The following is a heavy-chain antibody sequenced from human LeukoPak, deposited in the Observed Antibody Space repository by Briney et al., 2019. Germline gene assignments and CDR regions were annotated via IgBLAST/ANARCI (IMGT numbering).Heavy chain of an antibody. CDR1: GFTFSSYG. CDR3: ARGGLLWFGVQDAFDI. V-gene: IGHV3-30*03. CDR2: ISYDGSNK. D-gene: IGHD3-10*01. J-gene: IGHJ3*02. Sequence: PGGSLRLSCAASGFTFSSYGMHWVRQAPGKGLEWVAVISYDGSNKYYADSVKGRFTISRDNSKNTLYLQMNSLRAEDTAVYYCARGGLLWFGVQDAFDIWGQGTMVTVSS.